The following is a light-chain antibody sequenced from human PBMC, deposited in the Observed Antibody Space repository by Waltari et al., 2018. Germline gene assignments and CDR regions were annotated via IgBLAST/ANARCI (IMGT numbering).Light chain of an antibody. V-gene: IGLV2-23*02. Sequence: QSALTQPASVSGTPGQSTTISCTGTTSDVGTYDLVPWYQHHPGKAPKLLICEVIKWPSGVSSRFSGSKSGSTASLIISGLQPDDEADYYCCSYAGRGTYVFGSGTKVTVL. J-gene: IGLJ1*01. CDR1: TSDVGTYDL. CDR3: CSYAGRGTYV. CDR2: EVI.